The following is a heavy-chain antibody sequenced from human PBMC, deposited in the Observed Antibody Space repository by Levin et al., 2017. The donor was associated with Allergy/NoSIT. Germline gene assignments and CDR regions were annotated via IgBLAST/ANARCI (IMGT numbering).Heavy chain of an antibody. V-gene: IGHV3-23*01. Sequence: LSLTCAASGFTFRSSAMSWVPQAPGKGLEWVSGISKNGAGTFYADAVRGRFTTSRDNSKNTLYLHMNSLSAEDTAMYYCAKALGTVEGTWWDDYWGQGTLVTVSS. CDR2: ISKNGAGT. J-gene: IGHJ4*02. D-gene: IGHD1-26*01. CDR1: GFTFRSSA. CDR3: AKALGTVEGTWWDDY.